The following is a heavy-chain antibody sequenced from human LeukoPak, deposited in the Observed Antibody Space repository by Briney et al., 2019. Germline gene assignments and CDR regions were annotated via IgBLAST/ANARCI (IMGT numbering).Heavy chain of an antibody. CDR1: GYSIDSYY. CDR3: ASGGHDIQYYSEY. CDR2: IYTSGRT. J-gene: IGHJ4*02. D-gene: IGHD5-12*01. V-gene: IGHV4-4*07. Sequence: SETLSLTCTVFGYSIDSYYWTWIRQPAGKGLEWIGRIYTSGRTNYDPSVRSRVTISVDKSKNQISLRLISVTAADTAVYYCASGGHDIQYYSEYWGQGTLVTVSS.